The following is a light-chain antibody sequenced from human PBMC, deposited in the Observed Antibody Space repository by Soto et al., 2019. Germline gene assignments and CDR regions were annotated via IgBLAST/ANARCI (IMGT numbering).Light chain of an antibody. CDR2: AAS. CDR1: QSSSSY. J-gene: IGKJ2*01. Sequence: DIQMTQSPSSLSASVGDRVTITCRASQSSSSYLNWYQQKPGKAPKLLIYAASSLQSGVPSRFSGSRSGTDFTLTISSLQPEDFATYYCQQSYSTLMYTFGQGTKLEIK. V-gene: IGKV1-39*01. CDR3: QQSYSTLMYT.